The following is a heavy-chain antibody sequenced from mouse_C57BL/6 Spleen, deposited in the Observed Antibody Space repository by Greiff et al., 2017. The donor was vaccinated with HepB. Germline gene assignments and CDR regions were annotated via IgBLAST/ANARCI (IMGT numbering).Heavy chain of an antibody. CDR2: INPSNGGT. D-gene: IGHD2-3*01. Sequence: GQLQPPGAELGKPWASVKLYCKASGYTFTSYWMNWGKPRPGQGLGWIGNINPSNGGTKYNEKFKSKDTLTVDKSSSTAYMQLSSLTSEDSAVYYCARSFDGYSFAYWGQGTLVTVSA. J-gene: IGHJ3*01. CDR1: GYTFTSYW. CDR3: ARSFDGYSFAY. V-gene: IGHV1-53*01.